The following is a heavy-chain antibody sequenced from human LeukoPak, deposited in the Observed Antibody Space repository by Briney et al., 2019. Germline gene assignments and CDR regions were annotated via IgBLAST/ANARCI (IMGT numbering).Heavy chain of an antibody. CDR2: INRDGSST. V-gene: IGHV3-74*01. J-gene: IGHJ4*02. CDR3: AREGNNYGDFDS. CDR1: GLTFSSSW. D-gene: IGHD5-24*01. Sequence: GSLRLSCAASGLTFSSSWMNWVRQAPGQGLVWVARINRDGSSTSYADSVKGRFTISRDDAKNTVYVQMNSLRAEDTAVYYCAREGNNYGDFDSWGQGTLVTVSS.